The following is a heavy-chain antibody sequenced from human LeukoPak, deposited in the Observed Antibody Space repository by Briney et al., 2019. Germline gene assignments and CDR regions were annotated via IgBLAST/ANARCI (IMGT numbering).Heavy chain of an antibody. CDR2: INPSGGST. V-gene: IGHV1-46*01. Sequence: ASVKVSCKASGYTFTSYYMHWVRQAPGQGLEWMGIINPSGGSTSYAQKFQGRVTMTRDTSTSTVYMELSSLRSEDTAVYYCARESEGFYSSSWMELIPPVYDPWGQGTLVTVSS. J-gene: IGHJ5*02. CDR3: ARESEGFYSSSWMELIPPVYDP. CDR1: GYTFTSYY. D-gene: IGHD6-13*01.